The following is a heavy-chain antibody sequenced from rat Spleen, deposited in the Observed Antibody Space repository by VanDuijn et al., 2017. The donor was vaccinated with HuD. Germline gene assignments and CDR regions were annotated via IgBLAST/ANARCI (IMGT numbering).Heavy chain of an antibody. V-gene: IGHV2S30*01. D-gene: IGHD1-12*02. J-gene: IGHJ3*01. CDR1: GFSLTGNT. CDR3: TRDHSYWGSYYPGGFAY. CDR2: MRYDGDT. Sequence: QVQLRESGPGLVQPSQTLSLTCTVSGFSLTGNTVHWVRQPPGKGLEWMGRMRYDGDTYYNSALKSRLSISRDTSKSQLFLKVNSLQAEDTAIYFCTRDHSYWGSYYPGGFAYWGQGTLVTVSS.